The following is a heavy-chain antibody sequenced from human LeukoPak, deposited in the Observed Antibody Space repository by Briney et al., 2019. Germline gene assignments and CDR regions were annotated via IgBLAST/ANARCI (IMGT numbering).Heavy chain of an antibody. CDR3: ARVGPRIAADAFDI. Sequence: ASVKVSCTASGYTFTAYYMHWVRQAPGQGLEWMGWINPNSGGTNYAQKFQGRVIMTRDTSISTAYMELSRLRSDDTAVYYCARVGPRIAADAFDIWGQGTMVTVSS. CDR2: INPNSGGT. CDR1: GYTFTAYY. D-gene: IGHD6-13*01. V-gene: IGHV1-2*02. J-gene: IGHJ3*02.